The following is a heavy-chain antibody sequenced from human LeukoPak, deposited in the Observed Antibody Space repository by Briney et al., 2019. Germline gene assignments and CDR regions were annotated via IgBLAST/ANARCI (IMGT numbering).Heavy chain of an antibody. J-gene: IGHJ4*02. CDR3: AKDFNSRPNYIAVAGDFDY. Sequence: PGGSLRLSCAASGFTFSSYGMHWVRQAPGTGLEWVAFIRYDGSNKYYADSVKGRFTISRDNSKNTLYLQMNSLRAEDTAVYYCAKDFNSRPNYIAVAGDFDYWGQGTLVTVPS. V-gene: IGHV3-30*02. CDR1: GFTFSSYG. D-gene: IGHD6-19*01. CDR2: IRYDGSNK.